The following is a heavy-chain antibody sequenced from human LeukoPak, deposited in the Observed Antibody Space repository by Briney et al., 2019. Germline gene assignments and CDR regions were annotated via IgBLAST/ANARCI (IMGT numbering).Heavy chain of an antibody. J-gene: IGHJ4*02. CDR1: GFTFSSYW. CDR2: IKQDGSEK. D-gene: IGHD6-13*01. Sequence: GTSLRLSCAASGFTFSSYWMSWVRQAPGKGLEWVANIKQDGSEKYYVDSVKGRFTISRDNAKNSLYLQMNSLRAEDTAVYYCASSPEGYSSSWFLDYWGQGTLVTVSS. CDR3: ASSPEGYSSSWFLDY. V-gene: IGHV3-7*01.